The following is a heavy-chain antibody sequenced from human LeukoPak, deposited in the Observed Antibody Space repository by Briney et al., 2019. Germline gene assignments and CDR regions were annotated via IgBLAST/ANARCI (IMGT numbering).Heavy chain of an antibody. CDR1: GGSISSYY. V-gene: IGHV4-59*08. D-gene: IGHD5-18*01. CDR2: IYYSGST. CDR3: AGYSYGRYENQFDY. Sequence: SETLSLTCTVSGGSISSYYWSWIRQPPGKGLEWIGYIYYSGSTNYNPSLKSRVTISVDTSKNQFSLKLSSVTAADTAVYYCAGYSYGRYENQFDYWGQGTLVTVSS. J-gene: IGHJ4*02.